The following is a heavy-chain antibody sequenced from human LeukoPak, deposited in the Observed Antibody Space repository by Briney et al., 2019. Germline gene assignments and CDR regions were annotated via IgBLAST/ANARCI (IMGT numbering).Heavy chain of an antibody. J-gene: IGHJ4*02. CDR1: GGSISSYY. D-gene: IGHD2-2*01. Sequence: SETLSLTCTVSGGSISSYYWSWIRQPPGKGLEWIGYIYYSGITYYNPSLKSRVTISVDTSKNQFSLNLSSVTAADTAVYYCARDGDCSSDSCYFDYWGQGILVTVSS. CDR3: ARDGDCSSDSCYFDY. V-gene: IGHV4-59*12. CDR2: IYYSGIT.